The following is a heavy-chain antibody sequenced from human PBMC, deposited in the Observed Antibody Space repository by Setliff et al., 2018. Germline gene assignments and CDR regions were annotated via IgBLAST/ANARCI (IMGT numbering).Heavy chain of an antibody. CDR3: ATSVSWIQLVLYPQGHPEPFDY. CDR1: GYTLTELS. Sequence: ASVKVSCKVSGYTLTELSMHWVRQAPGKGLEWMGGFDPEDGETIYAQKFRGRVTMTEDTSTDTAYMELSSLRSEDTAVYYCATSVSWIQLVLYPQGHPEPFDYWGQGTLVTVS. V-gene: IGHV1-24*01. J-gene: IGHJ4*02. CDR2: FDPEDGET. D-gene: IGHD5-18*01.